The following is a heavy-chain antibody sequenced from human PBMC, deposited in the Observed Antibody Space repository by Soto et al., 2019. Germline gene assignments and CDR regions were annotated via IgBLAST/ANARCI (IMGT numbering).Heavy chain of an antibody. CDR3: ARENDYGSGSQGDDALAI. Sequence: ASVKVSCKASGYTFTNYGISWVRQAPGQRLEWMGWINAGNGDTKYSQSFQGRVTITRDRSASTAYMELSSLRSEDTAVYYCARENDYGSGSQGDDALAIWGQGTMVTVSS. J-gene: IGHJ3*02. CDR1: GYTFTNYG. CDR2: INAGNGDT. D-gene: IGHD3-10*01. V-gene: IGHV1-3*01.